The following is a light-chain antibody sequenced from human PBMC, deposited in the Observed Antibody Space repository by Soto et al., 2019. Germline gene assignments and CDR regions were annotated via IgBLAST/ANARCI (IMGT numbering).Light chain of an antibody. J-gene: IGLJ1*01. CDR1: SSKIGSNY. Sequence: QSVLTQPPSASGTPGQRVTISCSGSSSKIGSNYVYRYQQLPGTAPKLLIYRNNQRPSGVPDRFSGSKSGTSASLAISGLRSEDEADYYCAAWDDSLSAYVFGTGTKVTVL. CDR3: AAWDDSLSAYV. CDR2: RNN. V-gene: IGLV1-47*01.